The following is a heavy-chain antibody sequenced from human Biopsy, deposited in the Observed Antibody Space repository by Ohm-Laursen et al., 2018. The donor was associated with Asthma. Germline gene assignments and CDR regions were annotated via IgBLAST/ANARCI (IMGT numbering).Heavy chain of an antibody. CDR3: AGFCSGGNCPDH. J-gene: IGHJ4*02. CDR2: VSHTGST. V-gene: IGHV4-59*07. CDR1: GGSIRSHD. Sequence: SDTLSLTCTVSGGSIRSHDWTWIRLPPGKGLEYIGDVSHTGSTYSNPSLKSLVTISVDTSKKQISLRLSSVIAADTAVYYCAGFCSGGNCPDHWGQGTLVTVSS. D-gene: IGHD2-15*01.